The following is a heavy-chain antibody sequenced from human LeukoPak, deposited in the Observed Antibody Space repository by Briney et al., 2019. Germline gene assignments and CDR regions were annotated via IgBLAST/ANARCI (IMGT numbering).Heavy chain of an antibody. Sequence: SETLSLTCTASGGSMNTYNWTWIRQTAGGALEWIRKVHNSVGTTYNPSLRSRVSLSLDTPQNHFSLRLASVTAADTAVYFCARERDHGYSYGHVLDFWGQGIPVTVSS. CDR2: VHNSVGT. D-gene: IGHD5-18*01. J-gene: IGHJ4*02. V-gene: IGHV4-4*07. CDR3: ARERDHGYSYGHVLDF. CDR1: GGSMNTYN.